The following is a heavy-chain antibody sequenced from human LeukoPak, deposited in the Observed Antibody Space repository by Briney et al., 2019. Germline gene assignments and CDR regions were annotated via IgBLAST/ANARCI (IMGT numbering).Heavy chain of an antibody. Sequence: GGSLRLSCAASGSTFSSHAMSWVRQAPGKGLEWVSSLSGSGGSTYHADSVKGRFSISRDNSKNTLYLQLNSLRAEDTAVYYCAKGGSTSRVTTSRVVFGYYYYMDVWGKGTPVTVSS. J-gene: IGHJ6*03. V-gene: IGHV3-23*01. D-gene: IGHD4-17*01. CDR3: AKGGSTSRVTTSRVVFGYYYYMDV. CDR1: GSTFSSHA. CDR2: LSGSGGST.